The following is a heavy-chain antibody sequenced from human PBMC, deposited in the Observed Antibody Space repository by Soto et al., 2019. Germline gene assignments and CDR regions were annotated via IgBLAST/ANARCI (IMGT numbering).Heavy chain of an antibody. J-gene: IGHJ5*02. V-gene: IGHV1-69*01. CDR3: ARDRAPLYCSGGSCYYWFDP. Sequence: QVQLVQSGAEVKEPGSSVKVSCKASGGTFSSYAISWVRQAPGQGLEWMGGVIPIFGTANYAQKFQGRVTITADESTSTAYMELSSLRSEDTAVYYCARDRAPLYCSGGSCYYWFDPWGQGTLVTVSS. CDR2: VIPIFGTA. D-gene: IGHD2-15*01. CDR1: GGTFSSYA.